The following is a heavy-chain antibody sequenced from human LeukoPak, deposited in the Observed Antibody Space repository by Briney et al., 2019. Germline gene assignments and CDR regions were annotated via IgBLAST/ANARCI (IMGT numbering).Heavy chain of an antibody. CDR2: ISGSGGST. V-gene: IGHV3-23*01. Sequence: GGSLRLSCAASGFTFSSYAMSWVRQPPGKGLGWVSTISGSGGSTYYADSVKGRFTISRDNSKNTLYLQMNSLRAEDTAVYSCAKIDGSYFDYWGQGTLVTVSS. CDR3: AKIDGSYFDY. D-gene: IGHD1-26*01. CDR1: GFTFSSYA. J-gene: IGHJ4*02.